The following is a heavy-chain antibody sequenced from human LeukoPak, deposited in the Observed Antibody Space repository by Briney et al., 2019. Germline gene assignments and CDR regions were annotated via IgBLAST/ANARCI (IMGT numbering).Heavy chain of an antibody. Sequence: SETQSLTCTVSGGSISSYYWSWIRQPPGKGLEWIGYIYYSGSTNYNPSLKSRVTISVDTSKNQFSLKLSSVTAADTAVYYCARGGSPRIAAAGDFDYWGQGTLVTISS. CDR2: IYYSGST. J-gene: IGHJ4*02. D-gene: IGHD6-13*01. V-gene: IGHV4-59*01. CDR1: GGSISSYY. CDR3: ARGGSPRIAAAGDFDY.